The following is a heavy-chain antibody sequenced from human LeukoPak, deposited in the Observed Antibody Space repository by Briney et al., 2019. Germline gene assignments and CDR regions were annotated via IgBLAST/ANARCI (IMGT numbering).Heavy chain of an antibody. CDR3: AASGYSYGEFDY. Sequence: GGSLRLSCAASGFTFSSYWMSWVRQAPGKGLEWVSYISSSGSTIYYADSVKGRFTISRDNAKNSLYLQMNSLRAEDTAVYYCAASGYSYGEFDYWGQGTLVTVSS. CDR1: GFTFSSYW. D-gene: IGHD5-18*01. CDR2: ISSSGSTI. J-gene: IGHJ4*02. V-gene: IGHV3-48*04.